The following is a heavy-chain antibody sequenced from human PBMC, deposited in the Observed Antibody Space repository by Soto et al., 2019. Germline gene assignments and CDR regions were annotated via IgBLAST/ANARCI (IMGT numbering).Heavy chain of an antibody. Sequence: ASVKVSCKASGYTFTSYAMHWVRQAPGQRLEWMGWINAGNGNTKYSQKFQGRVTITRDTSASTAYMELSSLRSEDTAVYYCARAKGYSGYDRGGDKNWFDPWGQGTLVTVSS. J-gene: IGHJ5*02. D-gene: IGHD5-12*01. CDR1: GYTFTSYA. V-gene: IGHV1-3*01. CDR2: INAGNGNT. CDR3: ARAKGYSGYDRGGDKNWFDP.